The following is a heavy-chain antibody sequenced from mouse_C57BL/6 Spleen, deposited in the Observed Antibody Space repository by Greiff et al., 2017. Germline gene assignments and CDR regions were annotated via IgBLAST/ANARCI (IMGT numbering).Heavy chain of an antibody. J-gene: IGHJ3*01. CDR1: GYTFTDYN. Sequence: EVQLQQSGPELVKPGASVKIPCKASGYTFTDYNMDWVKQSHGKSLEWIGDINPNNGGTIYNQKFKGKATLTVDKSSSTAYLELRSLTSEDTAVYYCARPLYGSSYGFAYWGQGTLVTVSA. D-gene: IGHD1-1*01. V-gene: IGHV1-18*01. CDR3: ARPLYGSSYGFAY. CDR2: INPNNGGT.